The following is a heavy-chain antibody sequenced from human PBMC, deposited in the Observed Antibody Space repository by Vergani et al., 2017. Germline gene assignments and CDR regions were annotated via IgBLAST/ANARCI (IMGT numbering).Heavy chain of an antibody. CDR3: ARDEGQYDFWSGYFRTHAFDI. J-gene: IGHJ3*02. CDR1: GGSISSSNW. V-gene: IGHV4-4*02. Sequence: QVQLQESGPGLVKPSGTLSLTCAVSGGSISSSNWWSWVRQPPGKGLEWIGEIYHSGSTNYNPSLKSRVTISVDKSKNQFSLKLSSVTAADTAVYYCARDEGQYDFWSGYFRTHAFDIWGQGTMVTVSS. CDR2: IYHSGST. D-gene: IGHD3-3*01.